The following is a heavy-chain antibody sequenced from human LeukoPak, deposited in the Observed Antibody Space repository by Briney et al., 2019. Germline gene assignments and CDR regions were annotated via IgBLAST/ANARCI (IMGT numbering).Heavy chain of an antibody. Sequence: SSETLSLTCTVSGGSISSYYWSWIRQPPGKGLEWIGYIYYSGSTNYNPSLKSRVTISVDTSKNQFSLKLSSVTAADTAVYYCARDVYASETYYVGHWGQGILVTVSS. V-gene: IGHV4-59*01. CDR2: IYYSGST. CDR3: ARDVYASETYYVGH. J-gene: IGHJ4*02. CDR1: GGSISSYY. D-gene: IGHD3-10*01.